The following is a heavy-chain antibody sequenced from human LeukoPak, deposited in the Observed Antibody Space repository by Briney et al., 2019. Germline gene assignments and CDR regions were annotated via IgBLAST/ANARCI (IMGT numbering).Heavy chain of an antibody. CDR1: GYTFTNFD. J-gene: IGHJ4*02. D-gene: IGHD6-13*01. Sequence: ASVKVSCKTSGYTFTNFDIIWVRQATGQGLEWMGWMNPVSGDTGYAQKFQGRVTMTRDTSISTTYMELSSLRSEDTAVYYCARGVSAGVDYWGQGTLVTVSS. CDR2: MNPVSGDT. V-gene: IGHV1-8*01. CDR3: ARGVSAGVDY.